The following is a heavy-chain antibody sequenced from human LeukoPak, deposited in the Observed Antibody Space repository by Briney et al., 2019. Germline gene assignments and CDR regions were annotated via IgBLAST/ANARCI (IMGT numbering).Heavy chain of an antibody. V-gene: IGHV3-30*03. D-gene: IGHD1-1*01. CDR1: GFTFSSYG. J-gene: IGHJ3*02. Sequence: GRSLRLSCAASGFTFSSYGMHWVRQAPGKGLEWVAVISYDGSNKYYADSVKGRFTISRDNSKNTLYLQMNSLRAEDTAVYYCARGHNWNDRGAFDIWGQGTMVTVSS. CDR3: ARGHNWNDRGAFDI. CDR2: ISYDGSNK.